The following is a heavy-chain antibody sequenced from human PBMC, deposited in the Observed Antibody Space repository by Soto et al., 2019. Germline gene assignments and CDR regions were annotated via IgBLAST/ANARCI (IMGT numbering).Heavy chain of an antibody. Sequence: SETLSLTCTVSGGSISTYYWSWIRQPAGKGLEWIGRIYASGSTNYNPSLRSRVTMSADVSKNQFSLRLTSVTAADTALYYCARGMTPPGAPAWYYFDSWGQGTLVTVSS. J-gene: IGHJ4*02. CDR1: GGSISTYY. V-gene: IGHV4-4*07. CDR3: ARGMTPPGAPAWYYFDS. CDR2: IYASGST. D-gene: IGHD2-8*02.